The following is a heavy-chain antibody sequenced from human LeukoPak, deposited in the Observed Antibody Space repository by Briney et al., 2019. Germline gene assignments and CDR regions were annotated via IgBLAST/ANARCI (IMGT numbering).Heavy chain of an antibody. Sequence: GGSLRLSCAASGFTFSSYAMSWVRQAPGKGLEWVSAISGSGGSTYYADSVKGRFTISRDNSKNTLYLQIDSLRVEDTAVYYCVKDDHYGSGSYFDSWGQRTLVTVSS. CDR1: GFTFSSYA. CDR2: ISGSGGST. CDR3: VKDDHYGSGSYFDS. J-gene: IGHJ4*02. D-gene: IGHD3-10*01. V-gene: IGHV3-23*01.